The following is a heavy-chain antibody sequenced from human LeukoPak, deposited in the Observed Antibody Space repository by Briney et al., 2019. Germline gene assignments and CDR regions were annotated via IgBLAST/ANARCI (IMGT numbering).Heavy chain of an antibody. CDR1: GFTFSGSA. V-gene: IGHV3-73*01. J-gene: IGHJ4*02. D-gene: IGHD6-19*01. CDR3: TSHYREGIAVAPFDY. CDR2: IRRKANSYTT. Sequence: PGGSLRLSCAASGFTFSGSAMHWVRQASGKGLEWVGRIRRKANSYTTAYAASVKGRFTISRDDSKNTAYLQMNSLKTEDTAVYYCTSHYREGIAVAPFDYWGQGTLVTVSS.